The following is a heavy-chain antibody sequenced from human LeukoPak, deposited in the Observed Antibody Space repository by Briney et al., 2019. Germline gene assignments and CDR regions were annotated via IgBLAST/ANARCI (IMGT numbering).Heavy chain of an antibody. V-gene: IGHV4-34*01. CDR3: ARASFIYGDYDDY. Sequence: SETLSLTCAVYGGSFSSYYWSWIRQPPGKGLEWIGEINHSGSTNYNPSLKSRVTISVDTSKNQFSLKLSSVTAADTTVYYCARASFIYGDYDDYWGQGTLVTVSS. J-gene: IGHJ4*02. D-gene: IGHD4-17*01. CDR2: INHSGST. CDR1: GGSFSSYY.